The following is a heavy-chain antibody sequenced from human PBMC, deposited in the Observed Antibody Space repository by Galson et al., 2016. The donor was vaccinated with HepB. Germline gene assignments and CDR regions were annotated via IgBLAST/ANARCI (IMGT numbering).Heavy chain of an antibody. J-gene: IGHJ3*02. Sequence: CAISGDSVSRNGGAXNWIRXXPSRXXXWLXXTYXXXKWXXXYAKSVKSRITINSDTSKNQFSLHLNSVTPEDTAVYFCVRGTRSALDIWGQGTMVTFSP. V-gene: IGHV6-1*01. CDR3: VRGTRSALDI. CDR1: GDSVSRNGGA. D-gene: IGHD1-14*01. CDR2: TYXXXKWXX.